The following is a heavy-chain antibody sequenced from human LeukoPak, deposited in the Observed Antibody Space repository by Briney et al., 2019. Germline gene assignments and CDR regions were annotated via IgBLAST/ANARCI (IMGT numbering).Heavy chain of an antibody. Sequence: PSETLSLTCTVSGGSISSSSYYWGWIRQPPGKGLEWIGSIYYSGSTYYNPSLKSRVTISVDTSKNQFSLKLSSVTAADTAVYYCARVVPYDFWSGYYITPPIAYYFDYWGQGTLVTVSS. D-gene: IGHD3-3*01. J-gene: IGHJ4*02. V-gene: IGHV4-39*07. CDR1: GGSISSSSYY. CDR3: ARVVPYDFWSGYYITPPIAYYFDY. CDR2: IYYSGST.